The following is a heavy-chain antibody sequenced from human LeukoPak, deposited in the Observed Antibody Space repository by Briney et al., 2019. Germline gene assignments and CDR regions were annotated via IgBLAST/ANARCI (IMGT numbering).Heavy chain of an antibody. Sequence: GGSLRLSCAASGLTVSRNYMSWVRQAPGKGLEWVSVIYSGGSTYYADSVKGRFTISRDNSKNTLYLQMNGLRAVDTAVYYCARVSGDYTYYFDYWGQGTLVTVSS. V-gene: IGHV3-66*01. CDR3: ARVSGDYTYYFDY. CDR2: IYSGGST. J-gene: IGHJ4*02. D-gene: IGHD4-17*01. CDR1: GLTVSRNY.